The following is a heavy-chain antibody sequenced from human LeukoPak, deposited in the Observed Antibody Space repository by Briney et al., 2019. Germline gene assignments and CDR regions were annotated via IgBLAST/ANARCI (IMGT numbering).Heavy chain of an antibody. CDR2: SNPNSGGT. V-gene: IGHV1-2*02. J-gene: IGHJ4*02. CDR1: GYTFTEYY. D-gene: IGHD3-22*01. Sequence: GSVSVSFTGSGYTFTEYYMHWVRQAPGQGGEWMGWSNPNSGGTNYAQKFQGRVTMTRDTSISTAYMELSRLRSDDTAVYYCARTMDSSGHYRWGIAYWGQGTLVTVSS. CDR3: ARTMDSSGHYRWGIAY.